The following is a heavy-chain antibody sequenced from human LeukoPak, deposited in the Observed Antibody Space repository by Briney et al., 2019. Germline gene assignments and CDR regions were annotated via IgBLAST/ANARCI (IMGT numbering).Heavy chain of an antibody. CDR3: ARDYTGSYWAYFQY. D-gene: IGHD1-26*01. CDR1: GYTFTSYG. V-gene: IGHV1-18*01. Sequence: GASVKVSCKASGYTFTSYGISWVRQAPGQGLEWMGWISVNNGNRKYAQNLQGRVTMATDTSTTTAYMELSSLRSDDTAVYYCARDYTGSYWAYFQYWGQGTLVTVSS. J-gene: IGHJ1*01. CDR2: ISVNNGNR.